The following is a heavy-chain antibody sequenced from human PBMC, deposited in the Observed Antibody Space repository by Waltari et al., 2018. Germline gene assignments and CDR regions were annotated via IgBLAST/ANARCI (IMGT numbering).Heavy chain of an antibody. CDR3: AKGVSSWYSFGMDV. J-gene: IGHJ6*02. Sequence: EVKVVESGGGLVQPGRSLRLSCTGSGFSFDNFAMHWVRQAPGKGLEWVSGISWDSRAIGYADSGKGRFTISRDNARNSVYLQMNSLRSDDMALYYCAKGVSSWYSFGMDVWGQGTTVTVSS. CDR1: GFSFDNFA. CDR2: ISWDSRAI. D-gene: IGHD6-13*01. V-gene: IGHV3-9*03.